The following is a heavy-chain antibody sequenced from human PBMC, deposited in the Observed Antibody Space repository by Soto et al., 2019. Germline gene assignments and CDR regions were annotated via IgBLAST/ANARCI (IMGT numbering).Heavy chain of an antibody. CDR2: ISAYNGNT. CDR3: AGTYYYDSSGYHNWFDP. Sequence: ASVKVSCKASGYTFTSYGISWVRQAPGQGLEWMGWISAYNGNTNYAQKLQGRVTMTTDASTSTAYMELRSLRSDDTAVYYCAGTYYYDSSGYHNWFDPWGQGTLVTSPQ. V-gene: IGHV1-18*01. J-gene: IGHJ5*02. D-gene: IGHD3-22*01. CDR1: GYTFTSYG.